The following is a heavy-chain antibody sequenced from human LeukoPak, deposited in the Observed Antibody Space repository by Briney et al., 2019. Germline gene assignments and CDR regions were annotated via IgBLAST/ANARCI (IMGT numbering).Heavy chain of an antibody. J-gene: IGHJ6*02. D-gene: IGHD3-9*01. CDR1: GFTFSSYG. Sequence: GGSLRLSCAASGFTFSSYGMHWVRQAPGKGLEWVAVISYDGSNKYYADSVKGRFTISRDNSKNTLYLQMNSLRAENTAVYYCARAYYDILTGYRYDDYYYYCGMDVWGQGTTVTVSS. V-gene: IGHV3-30*03. CDR2: ISYDGSNK. CDR3: ARAYYDILTGYRYDDYYYYCGMDV.